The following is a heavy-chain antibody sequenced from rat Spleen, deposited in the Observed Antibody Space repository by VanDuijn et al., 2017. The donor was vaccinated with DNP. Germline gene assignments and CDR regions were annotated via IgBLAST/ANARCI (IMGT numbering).Heavy chain of an antibody. Sequence: EVQLQESGSGLVKPSQSLSLTCSVTGYSITSNYWAWIRKFPGNKMEWIGYINYSGSTGYNPSLKSRISITRDTSKNQFFLQLISVTTEDTATYYCARGVSSYYGYNSYWYFDFWGPGTMVTVSS. D-gene: IGHD1-9*01. V-gene: IGHV3-1*01. J-gene: IGHJ1*01. CDR3: ARGVSSYYGYNSYWYFDF. CDR1: GYSITSNY. CDR2: INYSGST.